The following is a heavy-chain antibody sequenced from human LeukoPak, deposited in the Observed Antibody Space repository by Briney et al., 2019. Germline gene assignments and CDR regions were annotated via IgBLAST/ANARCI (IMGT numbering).Heavy chain of an antibody. CDR1: GGTFSSYG. D-gene: IGHD2-21*02. CDR2: ISAYNGNT. Sequence: ASVKVSCKASGGTFSSYGISWVRQAPGQGLEWMGWISAYNGNTNYAQKLQGRVTMTTDTSTSTAYMELRSLRSDDTAVYYCATVAYCGGDCYAGQYDYWGQGTLVTVSS. CDR3: ATVAYCGGDCYAGQYDY. V-gene: IGHV1-18*01. J-gene: IGHJ4*02.